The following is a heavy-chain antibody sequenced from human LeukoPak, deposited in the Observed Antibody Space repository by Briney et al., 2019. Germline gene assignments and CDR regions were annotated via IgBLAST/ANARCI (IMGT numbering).Heavy chain of an antibody. Sequence: SETLSLTCTVSGYSINSGYYWGWIRQPPGKGLEWIGRIYHSGSTYYNPSLKSRVTISVDTSKNQFSLKLSSVTAADTAVYYCAREKSRLGELSLIDYWGQGTLVTVSS. CDR1: GYSINSGYY. CDR2: IYHSGST. J-gene: IGHJ4*02. V-gene: IGHV4-38-2*02. D-gene: IGHD3-16*02. CDR3: AREKSRLGELSLIDY.